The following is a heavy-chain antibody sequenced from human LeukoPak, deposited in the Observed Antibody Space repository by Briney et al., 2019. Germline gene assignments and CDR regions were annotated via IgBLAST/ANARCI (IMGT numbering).Heavy chain of an antibody. CDR2: INFDGSSR. J-gene: IGHJ4*02. CDR3: AKGIGENSFWLDY. Sequence: GGSLRLSCVTSGFTFSTDGIHWVRQAPGKGPEWVANINFDGSSRYYADSVRGRFTVSRDNSKNTLFLDMKGLRPEDTAVYYCAKGIGENSFWLDYWGQGTLVTGSS. V-gene: IGHV3-30*02. CDR1: GFTFSTDG. D-gene: IGHD3-9*01.